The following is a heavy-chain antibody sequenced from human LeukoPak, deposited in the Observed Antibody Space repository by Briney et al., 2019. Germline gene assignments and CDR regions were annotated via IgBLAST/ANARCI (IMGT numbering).Heavy chain of an antibody. J-gene: IGHJ4*02. CDR3: ARGLDSSGWSYFEY. CDR2: INPSDGRT. V-gene: IGHV1-46*04. CDR1: GYTFISYY. D-gene: IGHD6-19*01. Sequence: EASVKVSCKASGYTFISYYIHWMRQAPGQGPEWMGVINPSDGRTRYAQKLQGRVTMTRDTSTSTLYMDLSSLRSEDTAVYYCARGLDSSGWSYFEYWGQGTLVTVSS.